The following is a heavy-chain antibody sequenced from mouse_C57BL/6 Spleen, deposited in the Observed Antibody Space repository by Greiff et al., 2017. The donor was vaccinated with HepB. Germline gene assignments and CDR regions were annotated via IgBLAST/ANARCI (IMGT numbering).Heavy chain of an antibody. CDR1: GYTFTSYW. Sequence: QVQLQQPGAELVKPGASVKLSCKASGYTFTSYWMHWVKQRPGRGLEWIGRIDPNSGGTKYNEKFKSKATLTVDKPSSTAYMQLSSLTSEDSAVYYCASPSTVVATRLGYFDYWGQGTTLTVSS. J-gene: IGHJ2*01. V-gene: IGHV1-72*01. D-gene: IGHD1-1*01. CDR2: IDPNSGGT. CDR3: ASPSTVVATRLGYFDY.